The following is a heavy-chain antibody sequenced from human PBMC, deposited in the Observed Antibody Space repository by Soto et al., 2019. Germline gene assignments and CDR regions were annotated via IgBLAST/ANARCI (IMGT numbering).Heavy chain of an antibody. Sequence: QVQLVQSGAEVKKPGSSVKVSCKASGGTFSSYAISWVRQAPGQGLEWMGGIIPIFGTANYAQKFQGRVTITADESTSTASMDLSILRSEDMAVYYCARPYCGGDCYSDYYGMDVWAHGTTVTVSS. V-gene: IGHV1-69*01. D-gene: IGHD2-21*02. CDR2: IIPIFGTA. CDR3: ARPYCGGDCYSDYYGMDV. CDR1: GGTFSSYA. J-gene: IGHJ6*02.